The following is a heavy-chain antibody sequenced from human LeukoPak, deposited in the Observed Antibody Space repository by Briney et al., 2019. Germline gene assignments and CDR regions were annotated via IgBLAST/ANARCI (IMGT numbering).Heavy chain of an antibody. J-gene: IGHJ4*02. CDR3: TREKQKGGTPFDY. D-gene: IGHD1-26*01. Sequence: GGSLRLSCVASGFTFTGHSMHWVRQAPGKGLEWVAVVADDEKTIFYADSLKGRFTVSRDNSKNTVYLQMNSLRDEDTAVYYCTREKQKGGTPFDYWGQGSLVTVSS. CDR1: GFTFTGHS. CDR2: VADDEKTI. V-gene: IGHV3-30*04.